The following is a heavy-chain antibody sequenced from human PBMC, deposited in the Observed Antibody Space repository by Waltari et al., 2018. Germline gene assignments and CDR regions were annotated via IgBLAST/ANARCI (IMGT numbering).Heavy chain of an antibody. J-gene: IGHJ4*02. D-gene: IGHD6-6*01. CDR2: INPNRCGT. CDR1: GYTFTGYY. V-gene: IGHV1-2*02. Sequence: QVQLVQSGAEVKKPGASVKVSCKASGYTFTGYYMHWVRQAPGQGLEWMGWINPNRCGTNYAQKFQGRVTMTRDTSISTAYMELSRLRSDDTAAYYCARESIAQYYFDYWGQGTLVTVSS. CDR3: ARESIAQYYFDY.